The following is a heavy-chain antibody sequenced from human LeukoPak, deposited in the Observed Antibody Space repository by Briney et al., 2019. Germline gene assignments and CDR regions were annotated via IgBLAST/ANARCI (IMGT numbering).Heavy chain of an antibody. D-gene: IGHD5-18*01. CDR1: GGSISSYY. CDR2: IYYSGST. CDR3: ASGLRYSYGYLYYFDY. J-gene: IGHJ4*02. V-gene: IGHV4-59*01. Sequence: PSETLSLTCTVSGGSISSYYWSWIRQPPGKGLEWIGYIYYSGSTNYNPSLKSRVTISVDTSKNQFSLKLSSVTAADTAVYYCASGLRYSYGYLYYFDYWGQGTLVTVSS.